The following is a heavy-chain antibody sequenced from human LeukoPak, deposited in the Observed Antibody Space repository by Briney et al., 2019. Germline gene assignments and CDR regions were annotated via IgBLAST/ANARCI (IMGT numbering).Heavy chain of an antibody. CDR2: IYHSGST. D-gene: IGHD3-3*01. Sequence: PSETLSLTCTVSGGSISSGDYYWSWIREPPGKGLEWIGYIYHSGSTYYNPSLKSRVTISVDRSKNQFSLKLSSVTAADTAVYYCARTDYDSWSGSDYWGQGTLVTVSS. CDR1: GGSISSGDYY. J-gene: IGHJ4*02. V-gene: IGHV4-30-2*01. CDR3: ARTDYDSWSGSDY.